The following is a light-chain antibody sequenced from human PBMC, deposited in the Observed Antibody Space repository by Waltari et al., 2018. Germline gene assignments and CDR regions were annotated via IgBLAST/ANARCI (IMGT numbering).Light chain of an antibody. Sequence: QSALTQPASVSGSPGQSITISCTETSSAIGDYNYVSWYQQHPGKAPKLIIYEVSNRPSWLSNRFSGSKSGNTASLTISGLQAEDEADYYCTSYTSTNTLVFGGGTKLTVL. J-gene: IGLJ2*01. CDR1: SSAIGDYNY. CDR2: EVS. CDR3: TSYTSTNTLV. V-gene: IGLV2-14*01.